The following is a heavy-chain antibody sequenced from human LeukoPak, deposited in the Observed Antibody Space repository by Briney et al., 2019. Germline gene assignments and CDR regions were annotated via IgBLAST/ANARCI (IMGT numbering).Heavy chain of an antibody. V-gene: IGHV3-30*18. CDR2: ISYDGSNK. Sequence: GRSLRLSCAASGFTFSSYGMHWVRQAPGKGLEWVAVISYDGSNKYYADSVKGRFTISRDNSKNTLYLQMNSLRAEDTAVYFCAKADMYYYDSSGYYRPEGFDYWGQGTLVTVSS. D-gene: IGHD3-22*01. J-gene: IGHJ4*02. CDR1: GFTFSSYG. CDR3: AKADMYYYDSSGYYRPEGFDY.